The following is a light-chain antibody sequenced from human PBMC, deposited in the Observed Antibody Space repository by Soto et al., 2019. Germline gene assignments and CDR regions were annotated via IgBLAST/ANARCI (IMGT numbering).Light chain of an antibody. V-gene: IGKV1-5*03. CDR3: QQYKSYWT. CDR2: EAS. CDR1: QSITNW. Sequence: DIQMTQSPATLSASVGDSVTITCRASQSITNWLAWYQLKPGKAPKLLIHEASNLHSGVSSRFTGSGSGTDFTLIITSLQPEDFATYYCQQYKSYWTFGQGTRVDLK. J-gene: IGKJ1*01.